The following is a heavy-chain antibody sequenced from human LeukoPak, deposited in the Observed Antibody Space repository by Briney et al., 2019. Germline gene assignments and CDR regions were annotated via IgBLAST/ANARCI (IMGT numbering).Heavy chain of an antibody. D-gene: IGHD3-10*01. J-gene: IGHJ4*02. CDR2: IIPIFGTA. V-gene: IGHV1-69*06. CDR3: ARRGSFERADYYGSGSYFPYYFDY. Sequence: SVKVSCKASGGTFSSYAISWVRQAPGQGLEWMGGIIPIFGTANYAQKFQGRVTITADKSTSTAYMELSSLRSEDTAVYYCARRGSFERADYYGSGSYFPYYFDYWGQGTLVTVSS. CDR1: GGTFSSYA.